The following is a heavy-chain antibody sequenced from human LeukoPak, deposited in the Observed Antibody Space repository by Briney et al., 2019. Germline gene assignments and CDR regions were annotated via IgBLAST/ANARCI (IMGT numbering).Heavy chain of an antibody. V-gene: IGHV4-59*01. CDR3: ARGWGLHDY. J-gene: IGHJ4*02. CDR2: ISYILRT. Sequence: SETLSLTCTVSGGSISSYYWSWVRQPPGKGLYWMAYISYILRTHYTPSLNSPVTISVDTSKNQFSLKLSSVTAADTSVYYCARGWGLHDYWGQGTLVTVSS. CDR1: GGSISSYY. D-gene: IGHD2-21*02.